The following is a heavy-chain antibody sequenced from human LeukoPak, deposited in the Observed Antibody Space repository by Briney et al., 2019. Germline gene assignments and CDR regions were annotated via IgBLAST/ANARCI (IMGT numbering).Heavy chain of an antibody. CDR2: INPNSGDT. D-gene: IGHD6-13*01. CDR1: GYTFTRHY. J-gene: IGHJ4*02. V-gene: IGHV1-2*02. Sequence: ASVQVSCKASGYTFTRHYFHWVRQAPGQGLEWMGWINPNSGDTNFAQKFQGRVTMTRATSISTVYMELTSLRSDDTALYYCMRGGGNSWSDYWGQGTLVSVSS. CDR3: MRGGGNSWSDY.